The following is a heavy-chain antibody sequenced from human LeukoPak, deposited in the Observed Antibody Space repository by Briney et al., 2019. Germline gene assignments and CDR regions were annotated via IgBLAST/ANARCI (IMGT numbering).Heavy chain of an antibody. CDR1: GGSISSGDYY. Sequence: PSETLSLTCTVSGGSISSGDYYWSWIRQPPGKGLEWIGYIYYSGSTYYNPSLKSRVTISVDTSKNQFSLKLSSVTAADTAVYYCAKHRGGGSYRYPYFQHWGQGTLVTVSS. D-gene: IGHD3-16*02. J-gene: IGHJ1*01. V-gene: IGHV4-30-4*08. CDR2: IYYSGST. CDR3: AKHRGGGSYRYPYFQH.